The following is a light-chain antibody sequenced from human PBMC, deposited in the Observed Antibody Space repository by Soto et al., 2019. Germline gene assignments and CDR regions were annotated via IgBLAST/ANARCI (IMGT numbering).Light chain of an antibody. Sequence: IVMTQSPDSLAVSLGERATINCNSSQSVLYSSNNKNYLAWYQQKPGQPPKLLIYWASTRESGVPDRFSGSGSGTDFTLTISSLQAEDVAVYYCQQYYSTPRWTFGQGTKVDIK. CDR2: WAS. CDR1: QSVLYSSNNKNY. J-gene: IGKJ1*01. CDR3: QQYYSTPRWT. V-gene: IGKV4-1*01.